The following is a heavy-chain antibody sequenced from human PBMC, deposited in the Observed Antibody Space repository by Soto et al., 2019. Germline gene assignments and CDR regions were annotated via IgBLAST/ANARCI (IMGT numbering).Heavy chain of an antibody. CDR2: ISWNSGSI. Sequence: PGGSLRLSCAASGFTFDDYAMHWVRQAPGKGLEWVSGISWNSGSIGYADSVKGRFTISRDNAKNSLYLQMNSLRAEDTALYYCAKDGPESGGDYTAFDYWGQGTLVTVSS. D-gene: IGHD4-17*01. V-gene: IGHV3-9*01. CDR3: AKDGPESGGDYTAFDY. CDR1: GFTFDDYA. J-gene: IGHJ4*02.